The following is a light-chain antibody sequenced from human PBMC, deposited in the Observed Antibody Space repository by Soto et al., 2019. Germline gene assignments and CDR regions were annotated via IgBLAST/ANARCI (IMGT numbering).Light chain of an antibody. CDR2: EVS. CDR3: RSYTTSRTIVV. J-gene: IGLJ2*01. CDR1: SSDVGGYNY. Sequence: QSALTQPASVPGSPGQSITISCTGTSSDVGGYNYVSWYQQHPGKAPKLLIYEVSNRPSGVSNRFSGSKSGNTASLTISGLQAEDEADYYCRSYTTSRTIVVFGGGTKLTVL. V-gene: IGLV2-14*01.